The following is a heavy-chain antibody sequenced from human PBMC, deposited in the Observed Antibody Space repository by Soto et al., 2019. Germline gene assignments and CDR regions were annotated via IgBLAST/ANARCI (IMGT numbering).Heavy chain of an antibody. CDR3: ATRPLLRGAP. D-gene: IGHD3-16*01. J-gene: IGHJ3*01. V-gene: IGHV3-53*01. CDR2: IWTSGST. CDR1: GFTFSSND. Sequence: EVQLVESGGGLIQPGGSLRLSCEASGFTFSSNDMNWVRQAPGKGLEWVSLIWTSGSTAYADSVKGRFTISRDNSKSALYLHMSSLRAVDTAVYYCATRPLLRGAPWGQGTMVTVSS.